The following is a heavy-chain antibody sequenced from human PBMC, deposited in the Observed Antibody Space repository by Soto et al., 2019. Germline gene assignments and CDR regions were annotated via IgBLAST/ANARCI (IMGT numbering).Heavy chain of an antibody. CDR2: VNPSGGHT. J-gene: IGHJ4*02. D-gene: IGHD2-21*02. V-gene: IGHV1-46*01. Sequence: QVQLRQSGAEVKKTGASGKVSCKASGDTFTDYYIHWVRQAPGQGLEWMGTVNPSGGHTTYAQHFLGRVTMTRDTSTSTLYMELTSLTSDDTAIYYWARGGHVVVVTAALDYWGQGTLVTVSS. CDR3: ARGGHVVVVTAALDY. CDR1: GDTFTDYY.